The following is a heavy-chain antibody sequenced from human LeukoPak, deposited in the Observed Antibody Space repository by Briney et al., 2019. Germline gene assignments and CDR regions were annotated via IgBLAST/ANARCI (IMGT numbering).Heavy chain of an antibody. CDR1: GFSFRDYA. J-gene: IGHJ3*01. D-gene: IGHD2-2*01. CDR3: ARGGDFGVPAPLGIDAFDF. V-gene: IGHV3-49*04. Sequence: PGGSLRLSCTTSGFSFRDYAFSWVRQAPGKGLEWVGFIRSRAYAATTEYAASVKGRFTISRDDSRSIAYLQMSSLKIEDTAVYYCARGGDFGVPAPLGIDAFDFWGQGTMVTVSS. CDR2: IRSRAYAATT.